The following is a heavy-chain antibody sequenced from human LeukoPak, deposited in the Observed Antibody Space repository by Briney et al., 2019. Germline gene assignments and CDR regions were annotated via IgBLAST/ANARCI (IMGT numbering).Heavy chain of an antibody. V-gene: IGHV3-48*02. J-gene: IGHJ4*02. CDR1: GFTFSSYS. Sequence: GGSLRLSCAASGFTFSSYSMNWVRQAPGKGLEWVSYISSSSNTIYYADSVKGRFTISRDNAQNSLYLQMNSLRDEDTAVYYCATSGSYRFDYWGQGTLVTVSS. CDR2: ISSSSNTI. D-gene: IGHD1-26*01. CDR3: ATSGSYRFDY.